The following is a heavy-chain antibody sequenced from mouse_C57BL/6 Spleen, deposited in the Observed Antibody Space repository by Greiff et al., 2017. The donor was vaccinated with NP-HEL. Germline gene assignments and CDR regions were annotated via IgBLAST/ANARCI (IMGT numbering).Heavy chain of an antibody. J-gene: IGHJ3*01. D-gene: IGHD1-1*01. CDR3: AREGGKFDYYGSSFAY. V-gene: IGHV1-52*01. CDR1: GYTFTSYW. CDR2: IDPSDSET. Sequence: QVQLQQPGAELVRPGSSVKLSCKASGYTFTSYWMHWVKQRPIQGLEWIGNIDPSDSETHYNQKFKDKATLTVDKSSSTAYMQLSSLTSEDSAVYYCAREGGKFDYYGSSFAYWGQGTLVTVSA.